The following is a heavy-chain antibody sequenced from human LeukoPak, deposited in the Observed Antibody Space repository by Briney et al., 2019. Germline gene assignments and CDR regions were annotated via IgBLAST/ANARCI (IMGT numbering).Heavy chain of an antibody. CDR3: EKTTAGYSSGRYPGWPVDY. CDR2: ISGSGGST. J-gene: IGHJ4*02. V-gene: IGHV3-23*01. CDR1: GFTFGSYA. Sequence: GGSLRLPCAASGFTFGSYAMYWVRQAPGKGLEWVSGISGSGGSTFYEDSVKGRFTISRDNSENTVYLQMNSLRADDTAVYYCEKTTAGYSSGRYPGWPVDYWGQGTLVTVSS. D-gene: IGHD6-19*01.